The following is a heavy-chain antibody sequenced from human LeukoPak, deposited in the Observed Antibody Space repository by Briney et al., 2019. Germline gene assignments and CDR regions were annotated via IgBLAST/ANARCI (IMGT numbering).Heavy chain of an antibody. D-gene: IGHD5-24*01. CDR3: ARGGGLQFPYYYCYMDV. CDR2: MNPNSGNT. CDR1: GYTFTSYD. Sequence: ASVKVSCKASGYTFTSYDINWVRQATGQGLEWMGWMNPNSGNTGYAQKFQGRVTMTRNTSISTAYMELSSLRSEDTAVYYCARGGGLQFPYYYCYMDVWGKGTTVTISS. J-gene: IGHJ6*03. V-gene: IGHV1-8*01.